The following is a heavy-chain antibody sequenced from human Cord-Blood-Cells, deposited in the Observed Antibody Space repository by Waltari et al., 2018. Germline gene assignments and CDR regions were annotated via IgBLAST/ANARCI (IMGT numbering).Heavy chain of an antibody. D-gene: IGHD6-13*01. V-gene: IGHV4-4*02. CDR3: ARREAAGTYFQH. CDR2: IYQSVNT. Sequence: QVQLQESGPGLVKPSGTLSLTCAVSGGSISSSNWWSWVRQPPGKGLEWIGEIYQSVNTNDTPSLKSRVTISVDQSKNQFSLKLGSVTAADTAVYYCARREAAGTYFQHWGQGTLVTVSS. CDR1: GGSISSSNW. J-gene: IGHJ1*01.